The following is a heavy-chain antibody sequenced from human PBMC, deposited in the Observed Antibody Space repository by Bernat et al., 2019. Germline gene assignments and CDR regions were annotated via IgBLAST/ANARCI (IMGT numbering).Heavy chain of an antibody. Sequence: QVQLVQSGAEVKKPGASVKVSCKVSGYTLTELSMHWVRQAPGKGLEWMGGFDPEDGETIYAQKFQDRVTMTEDTSTDTAYMELRSLSSEDTAVYYCATAAEGAGGYDFDYWGQGTLVTVSS. V-gene: IGHV1-24*01. CDR1: GYTLTELS. D-gene: IGHD6-19*01. CDR2: FDPEDGET. J-gene: IGHJ4*02. CDR3: ATAAEGAGGYDFDY.